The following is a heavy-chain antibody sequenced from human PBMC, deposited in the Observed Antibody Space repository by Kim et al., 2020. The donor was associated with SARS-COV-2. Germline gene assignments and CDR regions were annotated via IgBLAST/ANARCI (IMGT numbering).Heavy chain of an antibody. V-gene: IGHV3-21*01. J-gene: IGHJ5*02. CDR1: GFTFSSYS. CDR3: ARDRLTDYYYDSSGYRRTAFDP. D-gene: IGHD3-22*01. Sequence: GGSLRLSCAASGFTFSSYSMNWVRQAPGKGLEWVSSISSSSSYIYYADSVKGRFTISRDNAKNSLYLQMNSLRAEDTAVYYCARDRLTDYYYDSSGYRRTAFDPWGQGTLVTVSS. CDR2: ISSSSSYI.